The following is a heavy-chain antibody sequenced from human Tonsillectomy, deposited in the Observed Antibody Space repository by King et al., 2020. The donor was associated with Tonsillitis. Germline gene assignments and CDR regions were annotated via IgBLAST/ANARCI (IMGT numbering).Heavy chain of an antibody. CDR3: AKMIGAFYYYGMDV. Sequence: VQLVESGGGLVQPGRSLRLSCAASGFSFDDYAMHWVRQAPGKGLEWVSGITWSSASIRYSDSVKGRFTLSRDNAKNSLYLQMNSLRPEDTALYYCAKMIGAFYYYGMDVWGQGTAVTVSS. CDR2: ITWSSASI. CDR1: GFSFDDYA. D-gene: IGHD3-16*01. J-gene: IGHJ6*02. V-gene: IGHV3-9*01.